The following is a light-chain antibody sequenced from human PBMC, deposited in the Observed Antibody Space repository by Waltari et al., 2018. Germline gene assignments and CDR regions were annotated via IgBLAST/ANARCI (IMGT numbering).Light chain of an antibody. CDR3: QQDSLFT. Sequence: DIQITQSPSTLSASVGDRVTITCRASHSISSGLACDQQKPGEAPMLLTYKASSVESGVASRFSGRGAATESPLTISSLQPDDVATYYCQQDSLFTFVPGTKVDIK. V-gene: IGKV1-5*03. CDR2: KAS. CDR1: HSISSG. J-gene: IGKJ3*01.